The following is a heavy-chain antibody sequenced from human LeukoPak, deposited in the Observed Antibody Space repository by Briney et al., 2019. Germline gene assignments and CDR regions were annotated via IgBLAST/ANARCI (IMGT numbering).Heavy chain of an antibody. CDR2: FDPEDGKT. J-gene: IGHJ4*02. CDR1: GYTLTELS. V-gene: IGHV1-24*01. CDR3: ASAVVPAAAFDY. D-gene: IGHD2-2*01. Sequence: SVKVSCKVSGYTLTELSMHWVRQAPGKGLEWMGGFDPEDGKTIYAQKFQGRVTMTEGTSTDTAYMELSSLRSEDTAVYYCASAVVPAAAFDYWGQGTLVTVSS.